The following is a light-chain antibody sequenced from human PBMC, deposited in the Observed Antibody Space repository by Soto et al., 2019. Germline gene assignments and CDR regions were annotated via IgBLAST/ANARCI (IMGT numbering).Light chain of an antibody. V-gene: IGKV3D-15*01. CDR3: QQYNNWPLT. J-gene: IGKJ4*01. CDR1: RSVSSSY. CDR2: GAS. Sequence: EIVLTQSPGTLSLSPGERTTLSCRASRSVSSSYLAWYQQKPGQAPRLLIYGASNRATGIPDRFSGSGSGTEFTLTISSLQSEDFALYYCQQYNNWPLTFGGGTKVDIK.